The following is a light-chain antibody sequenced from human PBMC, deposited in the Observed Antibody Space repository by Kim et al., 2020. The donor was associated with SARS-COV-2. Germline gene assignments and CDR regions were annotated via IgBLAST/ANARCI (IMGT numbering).Light chain of an antibody. CDR2: EHN. CDR3: QSFDSDNPVV. CDR1: SGRIASNY. V-gene: IGLV6-57*04. J-gene: IGLJ2*01. Sequence: NFMLTQPHSVSESPGKTVNISCTRSSGRIASNYVQWYQKRLGSAPTTVIYEHNQRPSGVPDRFSGSIDSSSNSASLTISGLRTEDEAEYYCQSFDSDNPVVFGGGTQLTVL.